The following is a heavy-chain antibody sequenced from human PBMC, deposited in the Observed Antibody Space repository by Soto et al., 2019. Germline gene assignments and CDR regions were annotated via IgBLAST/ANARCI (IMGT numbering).Heavy chain of an antibody. Sequence: QVQVVQSGGEVKKPGASVKVSCKPSGYNFTSYSIRWVRQAPGQGLEWMGWVSTHYGNTKYAQKFEDRVSMTAVTATTTAYMELRSLRSDDTAIYYCARGVGVPVMDYWGQGTLVTVSS. CDR2: VSTHYGNT. D-gene: IGHD2-15*01. CDR3: ARGVGVPVMDY. J-gene: IGHJ4*02. V-gene: IGHV1-18*04. CDR1: GYNFTSYS.